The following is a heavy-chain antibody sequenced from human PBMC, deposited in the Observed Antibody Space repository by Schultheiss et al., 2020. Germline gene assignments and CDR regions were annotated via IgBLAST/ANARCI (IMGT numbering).Heavy chain of an antibody. Sequence: GGSLRLSCAASGFTFSNAWMNWVRQAPGKGLECVSIIYSGGTTRYADSVKGRFTISRDNSKNTLYLQMNSLRAEDTAVYYCARDKYYDFWSGYYTTYYYGMDVWGQGTTVTVSS. J-gene: IGHJ6*02. CDR2: IYSGGTT. CDR1: GFTFSNAW. V-gene: IGHV3-53*01. CDR3: ARDKYYDFWSGYYTTYYYGMDV. D-gene: IGHD3-3*01.